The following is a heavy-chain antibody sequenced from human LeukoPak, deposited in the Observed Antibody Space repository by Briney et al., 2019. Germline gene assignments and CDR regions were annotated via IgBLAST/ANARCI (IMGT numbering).Heavy chain of an antibody. V-gene: IGHV3-11*01. D-gene: IGHD3-10*01. J-gene: IGHJ3*02. CDR3: ARESSVLPRAVDAFDI. CDR2: ISSSGSTI. CDR1: GFTFSDYY. Sequence: NTGGSLRLSCAASGFTFSDYYMSWIRQAPGKGLEWVSYISSSGSTIYYADSVKGRFTISRDNAKNSLYLQMNSLRAEDTAVYYCARESSVLPRAVDAFDIWGQGTMVTVSS.